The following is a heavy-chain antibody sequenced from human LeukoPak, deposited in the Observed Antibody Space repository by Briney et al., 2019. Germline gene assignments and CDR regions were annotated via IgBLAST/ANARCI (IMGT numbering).Heavy chain of an antibody. Sequence: SETLSLTCAVSGVSFSGYYWYWLRQPPGKGLEWIGEINHGESTNYNPSLKSRATLSVDTSKNQFSLKLTSVTAADTAVYYCARGRTYYYDTSGYYPSIYYGMDVWGQGTTVIVSS. J-gene: IGHJ6*02. CDR3: ARGRTYYYDTSGYYPSIYYGMDV. CDR2: INHGEST. CDR1: GVSFSGYY. V-gene: IGHV4-34*01. D-gene: IGHD3-22*01.